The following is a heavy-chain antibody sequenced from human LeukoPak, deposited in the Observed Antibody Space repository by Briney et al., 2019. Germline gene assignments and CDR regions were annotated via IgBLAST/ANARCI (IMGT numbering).Heavy chain of an antibody. J-gene: IGHJ5*02. CDR3: ARKENILTGYYDH. CDR2: ISSDSNYI. V-gene: IGHV3-21*01. D-gene: IGHD3-9*01. CDR1: GFTFSSYT. Sequence: GGSLRLSCAASGFTFSSYTMNWVRQAPGKGLEWVSSISSDSNYIYYADSVKGRFTISRDNAWNSLYLQMNSLRAEDTAVYYCARKENILTGYYDHWGQETLVTVSS.